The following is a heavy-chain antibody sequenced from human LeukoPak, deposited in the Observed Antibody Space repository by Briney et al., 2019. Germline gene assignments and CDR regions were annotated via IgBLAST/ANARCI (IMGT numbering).Heavy chain of an antibody. V-gene: IGHV5-51*01. CDR2: IYPGDSGT. J-gene: IGHJ3*02. CDR1: GYSFTSYW. D-gene: IGHD4-17*01. CDR3: ARRSMDGDYEGAFDI. Sequence: GESLKISCKGSGYSFTSYWIGWVRQMPGKGLEWMGIIYPGDSGTRYSPSFQGQVTISADKSISTAYLQWSSLKASDTAMYYCARRSMDGDYEGAFDIWGQGTMVTVSS.